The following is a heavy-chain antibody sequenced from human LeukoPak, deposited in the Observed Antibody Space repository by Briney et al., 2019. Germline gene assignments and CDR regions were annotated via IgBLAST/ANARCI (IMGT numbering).Heavy chain of an antibody. V-gene: IGHV3-48*03. J-gene: IGHJ1*01. CDR1: GFTFSRYE. CDR2: ISDTDNTV. Sequence: PGGSLRLSCAASGFTFSRYEMNWFRQAPGKGLEWIPYISDTDNTVYYADSVKGRFTISRDNTKNSLYLQMNSLRVEDTAVYYCARRLAYWGQGTLVTVSS. CDR3: ARRLAY.